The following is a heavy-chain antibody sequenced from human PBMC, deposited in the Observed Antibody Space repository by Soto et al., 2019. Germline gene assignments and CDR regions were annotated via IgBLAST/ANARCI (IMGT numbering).Heavy chain of an antibody. CDR3: ASDPYYYASEY. CDR1: GFNFSDYY. Sequence: GGSLRLSCAASGFNFSDYYMTWIRQAPGKGLEWVSYISGSGTPMYYADSVRGRFTVSRDNAKNSLYLQMNSLRAEDTAVYYCASDPYYYASEYWGQGILVTVSS. CDR2: ISGSGTPM. V-gene: IGHV3-11*01. J-gene: IGHJ4*02. D-gene: IGHD3-10*01.